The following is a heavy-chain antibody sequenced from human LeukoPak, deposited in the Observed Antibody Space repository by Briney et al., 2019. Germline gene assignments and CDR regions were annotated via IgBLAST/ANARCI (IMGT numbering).Heavy chain of an antibody. CDR3: AKGFSTLWVNYFDD. J-gene: IGHJ4*02. CDR1: GFGFSTHG. D-gene: IGHD2-21*01. Sequence: PGKSLRPSCVASGFGFSTHGMHWVRQAPGKGLEWVAVIWHDGRSIYNEDSVKGRFTISRDTSENTVYLQMNSLRAEDTAVYYCAKGFSTLWVNYFDDWGQGTPVTVSS. CDR2: IWHDGRSI. V-gene: IGHV3-33*06.